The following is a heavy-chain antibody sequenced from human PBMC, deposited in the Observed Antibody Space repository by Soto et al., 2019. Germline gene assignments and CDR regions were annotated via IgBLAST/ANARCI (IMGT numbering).Heavy chain of an antibody. D-gene: IGHD6-13*01. CDR1: GGSFSGYY. CDR3: ARGQKGYSSSWYVD. V-gene: IGHV4-34*01. J-gene: IGHJ4*02. CDR2: INHVGGT. Sequence: QVQLQQWGAGLLKPSETLSLTCAVYGGSFSGYYWSWIRQPPGKGLEWIGEINHVGGTNYNPSLKSRLTISVDTSKNQFSLKVNSVTAADTAVYYCARGQKGYSSSWYVDWGQGTLVTVSS.